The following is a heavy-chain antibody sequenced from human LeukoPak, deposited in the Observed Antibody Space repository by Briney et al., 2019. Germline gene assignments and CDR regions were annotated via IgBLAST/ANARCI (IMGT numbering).Heavy chain of an antibody. CDR1: GFTFSSYA. CDR2: ISYDGSNK. V-gene: IGHV3-30-3*01. J-gene: IGHJ4*02. CDR3: ARNPVDYGSNSYFDY. Sequence: GGSLRLSCGASGFTFSSYAMHWVRQAPGKGLEWVAVISYDGSNKYYADSVKGRFTISRDNSKNTLYLQMNSLRAEDTAVYYCARNPVDYGSNSYFDYWGQGTLVTVSS. D-gene: IGHD4-23*01.